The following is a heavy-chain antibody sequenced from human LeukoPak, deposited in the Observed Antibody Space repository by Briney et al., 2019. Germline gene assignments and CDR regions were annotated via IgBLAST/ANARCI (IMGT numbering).Heavy chain of an antibody. Sequence: SQTLSLTCAVSGGSISSGGYSWSWIRQPPGKGLEWIGYIYHSGSTYYNPSLKSRVTISVDRSKNQFSLKLSSVTAADTAVYYCARAGGYCSGGSCYHDAFDIWGQGTMVTVSS. CDR3: ARAGGYCSGGSCYHDAFDI. CDR2: IYHSGST. D-gene: IGHD2-15*01. V-gene: IGHV4-30-2*01. CDR1: GGSISSGGYS. J-gene: IGHJ3*02.